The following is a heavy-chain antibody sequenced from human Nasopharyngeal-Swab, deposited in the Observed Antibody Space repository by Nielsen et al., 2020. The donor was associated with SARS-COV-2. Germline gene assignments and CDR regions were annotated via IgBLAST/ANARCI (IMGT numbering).Heavy chain of an antibody. Sequence: GESLKISWAASGFTFSSYGRHWVGQAQGKGREGGAVIGYEGSNKHYADSVKGRFTISRDNSKNPLYLQMNSLRAEDTAVYYCASLEYAYDIFTGPPIDYWGQGTLVTVSS. D-gene: IGHD3-9*01. CDR3: ASLEYAYDIFTGPPIDY. J-gene: IGHJ4*02. CDR2: IGYEGSNK. V-gene: IGHV3-33*01. CDR1: GFTFSSYG.